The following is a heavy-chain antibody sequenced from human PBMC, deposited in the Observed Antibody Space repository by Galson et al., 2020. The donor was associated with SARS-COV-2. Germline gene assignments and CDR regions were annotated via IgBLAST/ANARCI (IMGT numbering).Heavy chain of an antibody. CDR3: ARDWQDGTNCCVVLDA. CDR1: GYTLTNYR. J-gene: IGHJ5*02. CDR2: IRAHNGDT. D-gene: IGHD2-2*01. V-gene: IGHV1-18*01. Sequence: ASVTVSRQASGYTLTNYRISWVRPAPGQRLGWMGGIRAHNGDTNNAQKYQGRVTMPRDTSTNTAYMELTGLRADDTAVYYCARDWQDGTNCCVVLDAWGQGTLVTVSS.